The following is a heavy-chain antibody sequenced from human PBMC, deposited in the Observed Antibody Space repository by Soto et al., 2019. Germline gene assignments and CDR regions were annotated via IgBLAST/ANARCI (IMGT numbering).Heavy chain of an antibody. D-gene: IGHD6-13*01. CDR2: IYYSGST. J-gene: IGHJ4*02. CDR1: GGSASSGSYY. V-gene: IGHV4-61*01. CDR3: ARGNIAAALVY. Sequence: SETLSLTCTVSGGSASSGSYYWSWIRQPPGKGLEWIGYIYYSGSTNYNPSLKSRVTISVDTSKNQFSLNLGSVTAADTAVYFCARGNIAAALVYWGQGTLVTSPQ.